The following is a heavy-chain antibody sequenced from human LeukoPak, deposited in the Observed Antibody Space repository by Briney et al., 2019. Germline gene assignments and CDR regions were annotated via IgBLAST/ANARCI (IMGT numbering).Heavy chain of an antibody. Sequence: GGSLRLPCAASGFTFSSYAMSWVRQAPGKGLEWVSAISGSGGSTYYADSVKGRFTISRDNSKNTLYLQMNSLRAEDTAVYYCAKSDSSGYFRGAFDYWGQGTLVTVSS. CDR3: AKSDSSGYFRGAFDY. D-gene: IGHD3-22*01. V-gene: IGHV3-23*01. J-gene: IGHJ4*02. CDR1: GFTFSSYA. CDR2: ISGSGGST.